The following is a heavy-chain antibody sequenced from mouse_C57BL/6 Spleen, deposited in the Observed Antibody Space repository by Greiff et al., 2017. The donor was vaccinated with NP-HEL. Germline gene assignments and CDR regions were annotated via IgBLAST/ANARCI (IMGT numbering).Heavy chain of an antibody. CDR3: ASGRLSTFDY. V-gene: IGHV1-26*01. CDR2: INPNNGGT. CDR1: GYTFTDYY. Sequence: EVQLQQSGPELVKPGASVKISCKASGYTFTDYYMNWVKQSHGKSLEWIGDINPNNGGTSYNQKFKGKATLTVDKSSSTAYMELRSLTSEDSAVYYCASGRLSTFDYWGQGTLVTVSA. D-gene: IGHD5-1*01. J-gene: IGHJ3*01.